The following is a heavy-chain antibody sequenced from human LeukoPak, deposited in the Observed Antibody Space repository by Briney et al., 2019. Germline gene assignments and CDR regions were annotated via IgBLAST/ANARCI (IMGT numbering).Heavy chain of an antibody. CDR1: GFTFSSYG. CDR2: ISYDGSNK. CDR3: ALLYDY. D-gene: IGHD3-10*01. Sequence: GGSLRLSCAASGFTFSSYGMRWVRQAPGKGLEWVAVISYDGSNKYYADSVKGRFTISRDNSKNTLYLQMNSLRAEDTAVYYCALLYDYWGQGTLVTVSS. J-gene: IGHJ4*02. V-gene: IGHV3-30*03.